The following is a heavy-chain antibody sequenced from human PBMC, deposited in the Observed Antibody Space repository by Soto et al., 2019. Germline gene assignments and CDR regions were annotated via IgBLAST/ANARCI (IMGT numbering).Heavy chain of an antibody. D-gene: IGHD4-17*01. Sequence: QLRLQESGSGLVKPSQTLSLTCAVSGGSISSGNDAWSWIRQPPGKGLEWIGYIFHSGSPYYNPSLKSRVTISVDRSKNQFSLRLSPVTAADTAVYYCSRDLHDYGDWYFDLWGRGTLVIVSS. J-gene: IGHJ2*01. CDR2: IFHSGSP. V-gene: IGHV4-30-2*01. CDR1: GGSISSGNDA. CDR3: SRDLHDYGDWYFDL.